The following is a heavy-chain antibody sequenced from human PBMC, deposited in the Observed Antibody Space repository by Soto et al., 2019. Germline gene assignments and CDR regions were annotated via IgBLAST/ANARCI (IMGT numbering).Heavy chain of an antibody. CDR2: ISYDGSNK. J-gene: IGHJ3*02. D-gene: IGHD3-3*01. Sequence: GGSLRLSCAASGFTFSSYGMHWVRQAPGKGLEWVAVISYDGSNKYYADSVKGRFTISRDNSKNTLYLQMNSLRAEDTAVYYCAKDFYDFWSGRIHDAFDIWGQGTMVTVSS. CDR1: GFTFSSYG. V-gene: IGHV3-30*18. CDR3: AKDFYDFWSGRIHDAFDI.